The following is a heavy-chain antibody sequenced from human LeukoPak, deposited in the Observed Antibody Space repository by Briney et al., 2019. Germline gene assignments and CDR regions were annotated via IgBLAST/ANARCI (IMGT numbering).Heavy chain of an antibody. CDR1: GFTFSSYA. J-gene: IGHJ4*02. Sequence: GGSLRLSCADSGFTFSSYAMSWVRQAPGKGLEWVSLISTSGRTHYADSVQGRFTISRDNSKNTLSLHTNSLRAEDTAVYYCARDLDSSGYYHVVDSWGQGALVTVSS. V-gene: IGHV3-23*01. CDR3: ARDLDSSGYYHVVDS. CDR2: ISTSGRT. D-gene: IGHD3-22*01.